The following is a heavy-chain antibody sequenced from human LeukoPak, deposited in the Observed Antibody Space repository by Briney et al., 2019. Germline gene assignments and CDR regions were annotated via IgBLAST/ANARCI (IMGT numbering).Heavy chain of an antibody. CDR1: SGSISRYY. CDR2: INHSGST. CDR3: ASSPLRYFDWLLPTGFDY. D-gene: IGHD3-9*01. Sequence: SETMSLTCTVSSGSISRYYWSWIRQPPGKGLEWIGEINHSGSTNYNPSLKSRVTISVDTSKNQFSLKLSSVTAADTAVYYCASSPLRYFDWLLPTGFDYWGQGTLVTVSS. V-gene: IGHV4-34*01. J-gene: IGHJ4*02.